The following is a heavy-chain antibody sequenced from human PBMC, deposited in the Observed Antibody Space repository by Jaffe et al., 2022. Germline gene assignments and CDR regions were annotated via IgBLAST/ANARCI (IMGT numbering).Heavy chain of an antibody. D-gene: IGHD3-10*01. CDR2: ISSSGSTI. CDR1: GFTFSSYE. Sequence: EVQLVESGGGLVQPGGSLRLSCAASGFTFSSYEMNWVRQAPGKGLEWVSYISSSGSTIYYADSVKGRFTISRDNAKNSLYLQMNSLRAEDTAVYYCARLSGSGSYYNVWAPRYWGQGTLVTVSS. CDR3: ARLSGSGSYYNVWAPRY. J-gene: IGHJ4*02. V-gene: IGHV3-48*03.